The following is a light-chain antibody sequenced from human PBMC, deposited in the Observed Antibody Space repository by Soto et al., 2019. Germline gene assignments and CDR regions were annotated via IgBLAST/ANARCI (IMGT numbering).Light chain of an antibody. CDR2: EGN. CDR3: CSYAGSSTYV. Sequence: QSALTQPASVSGSPGQSITISCTGSSSNIGSYNFVSWYQQHPGKAPKVIIYEGNQRPSGVSNRFSGSKSGNTASLRISGLQVEDEADYYCCSYAGSSTYVFGTGTKVTVL. V-gene: IGLV2-23*01. J-gene: IGLJ1*01. CDR1: SSNIGSYNF.